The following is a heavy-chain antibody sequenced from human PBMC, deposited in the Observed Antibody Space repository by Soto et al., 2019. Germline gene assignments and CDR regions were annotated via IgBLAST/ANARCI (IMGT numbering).Heavy chain of an antibody. D-gene: IGHD3-16*02. V-gene: IGHV3-30*18. CDR1: GFTFSSYG. J-gene: IGHJ4*02. CDR2: ISYDGSNK. Sequence: QVQLMESGGGVVQPGRSLRLSCAASGFTFSSYGMHWVRQAPGKGLEWVAVISYDGSNKYYADSVKGRFTISRDNSKNTLYLQMNSLRAEDTAVYYCAKDHVSSLGYWGQGTLVTVSS. CDR3: AKDHVSSLGY.